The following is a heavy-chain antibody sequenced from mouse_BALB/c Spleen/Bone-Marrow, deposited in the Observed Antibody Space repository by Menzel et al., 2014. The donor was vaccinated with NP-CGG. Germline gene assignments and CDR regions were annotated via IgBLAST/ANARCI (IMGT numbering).Heavy chain of an antibody. J-gene: IGHJ4*01. D-gene: IGHD2-14*01. Sequence: QVHVKQSGAKLVRPGVSVKISCKGSGYTFTDHAIHWVKRSHAKSLEWIGVISGYYGDAIYNQKFKGKATMTVDKSSNTAYMELARLTSEDSAIYYCARSGKVRNAMDYWGQGTSVTVSS. V-gene: IGHV1S137*01. CDR2: ISGYYGDA. CDR3: ARSGKVRNAMDY. CDR1: GYTFTDHA.